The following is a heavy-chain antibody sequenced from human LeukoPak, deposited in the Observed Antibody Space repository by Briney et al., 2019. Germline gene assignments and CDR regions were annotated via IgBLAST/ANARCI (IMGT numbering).Heavy chain of an antibody. CDR3: AGGQLLGGPFDY. V-gene: IGHV3-30-3*01. Sequence: GGSLRLSCAASGFTFSSYAMHWVRQAPGKGLEWVAVISYDGSNKYYADSVKGRFTISRDNSKNTLYLQMNSLRAEDTAVYYCAGGQLLGGPFDYWGQGTLVTVSS. CDR2: ISYDGSNK. CDR1: GFTFSSYA. J-gene: IGHJ4*02. D-gene: IGHD2-2*01.